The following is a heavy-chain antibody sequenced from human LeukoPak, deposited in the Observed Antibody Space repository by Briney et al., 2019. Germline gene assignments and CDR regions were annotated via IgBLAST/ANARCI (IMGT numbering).Heavy chain of an antibody. J-gene: IGHJ1*01. Sequence: GGSLRLSCAASGFTFGYYAMNWVRQAPGRGLEWVSSISPNGGDTYYADSVKGRFTISRDNSKNTLFLQMNSLRADDSAVYYCAKHGYSSGWPQVPSQHWGQGTLVTVSS. D-gene: IGHD6-19*01. V-gene: IGHV3-23*01. CDR1: GFTFGYYA. CDR3: AKHGYSSGWPQVPSQH. CDR2: ISPNGGDT.